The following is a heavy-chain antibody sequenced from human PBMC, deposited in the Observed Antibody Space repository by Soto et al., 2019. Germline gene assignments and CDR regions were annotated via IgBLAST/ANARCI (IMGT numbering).Heavy chain of an antibody. J-gene: IGHJ4*02. CDR2: VRQDGSQK. CDR3: ARESEDLTSNFDY. Sequence: TVGSLRLSCEASGFTFSSYWMSWVRQAPGKGLEWVANVRQDGSQKYLVDSMKGRFTISRDNAKNSLYLEMNSLRAEDTAVYYCARESEDLTSNFDYWGQGTLVTVSS. V-gene: IGHV3-7*01. CDR1: GFTFSSYW.